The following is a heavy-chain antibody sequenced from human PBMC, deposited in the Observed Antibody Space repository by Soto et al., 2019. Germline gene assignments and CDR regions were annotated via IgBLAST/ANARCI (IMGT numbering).Heavy chain of an antibody. CDR2: IYQSGST. D-gene: IGHD3-22*01. Sequence: PSETLSLTCAVSVGSLSSSAYSWSWVLQPPGKGLEWIGFIYQSGSTYYNPSLKSRVTMSLDRPKNQFSLKLSSVTAADTAVYYCARELLFYDSDGFSWDDAFDIWGQGTMVTVSS. CDR1: VGSLSSSAYS. V-gene: IGHV4-30-2*01. CDR3: ARELLFYDSDGFSWDDAFDI. J-gene: IGHJ3*02.